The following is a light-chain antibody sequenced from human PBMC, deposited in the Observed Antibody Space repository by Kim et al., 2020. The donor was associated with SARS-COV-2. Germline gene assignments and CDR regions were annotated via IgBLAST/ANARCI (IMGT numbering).Light chain of an antibody. CDR2: DAS. CDR1: HSVGIS. V-gene: IGKV3-11*01. J-gene: IGKJ4*01. CDR3: QQRGNWPPALT. Sequence: SPGEGATLSCRASHSVGISLAWYHQTPGQAPRLLIYDASIRATGIPDRFSGSGSGTDFTLTIGSLEPRDFAIYYCQQRGNWPPALTFGGGTKLEI.